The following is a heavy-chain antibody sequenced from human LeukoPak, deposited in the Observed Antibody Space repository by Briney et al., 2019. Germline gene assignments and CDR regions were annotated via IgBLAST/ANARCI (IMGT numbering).Heavy chain of an antibody. J-gene: IGHJ4*02. D-gene: IGHD6-19*01. CDR1: GGSFSDYY. V-gene: IGHV4-34*01. Sequence: KPSETLSLTCAVYGGSFSDYYWSWIRQPPGKGLEWIGEINHSGSTNYNPSLKSRVTISVDTSKNQFSLKLSSVTAADTAVYYCARHNLIAVAAIDYWGQGTLVTVSS. CDR2: INHSGST. CDR3: ARHNLIAVAAIDY.